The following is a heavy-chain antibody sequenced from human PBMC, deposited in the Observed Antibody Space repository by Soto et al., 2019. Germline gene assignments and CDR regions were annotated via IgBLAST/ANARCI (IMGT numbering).Heavy chain of an antibody. Sequence: SLTRTVSGESISTFYWSWIRQPPGKGLEWIGKIKHSGSSNYKPSLRSRVSISVDMSKNQVSLRLSSVTAADTAVYYCARGGSSDWQVALDIWGQGTMVTV. CDR3: ARGGSSDWQVALDI. CDR1: GESISTFY. CDR2: IKHSGSS. J-gene: IGHJ3*02. D-gene: IGHD6-25*01. V-gene: IGHV4-34*01.